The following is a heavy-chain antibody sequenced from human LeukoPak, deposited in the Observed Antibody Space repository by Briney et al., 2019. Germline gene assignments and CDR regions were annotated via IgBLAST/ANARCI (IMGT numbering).Heavy chain of an antibody. CDR3: ARGSSQYYYDSSGYSYNWFDP. Sequence: ASVKVSCKASGGTFSSYDINWVRQATGQGLEWMGWMNPNSGNTGYAQKFQGRVTMTRNTSISTAYMELSSLRSEDTAVYYCARGSSQYYYDSSGYSYNWFDPWGQGTLVTVSS. V-gene: IGHV1-8*02. D-gene: IGHD3-22*01. J-gene: IGHJ5*02. CDR2: MNPNSGNT. CDR1: GGTFSSYD.